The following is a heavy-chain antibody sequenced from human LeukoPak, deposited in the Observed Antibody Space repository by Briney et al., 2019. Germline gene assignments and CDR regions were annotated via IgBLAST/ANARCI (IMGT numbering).Heavy chain of an antibody. J-gene: IGHJ4*02. CDR1: GVTFNNYG. CDR2: IRYYGTYK. V-gene: IGHV3-30*02. CDR3: AKDLYYHDTSALGAFDS. Sequence: GGSLRLSCAASGVTFNNYGMHWVRQAPLKGLDWVAFIRYYGTYKYATDAARGLFTISRDNSKNTLFLQMSSLRAEDTATYYCAKDLYYHDTSALGAFDSWGQGTMVTVYS. D-gene: IGHD3-22*01.